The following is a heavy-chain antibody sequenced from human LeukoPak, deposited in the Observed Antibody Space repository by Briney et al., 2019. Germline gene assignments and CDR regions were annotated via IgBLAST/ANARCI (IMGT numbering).Heavy chain of an antibody. CDR2: ISGSGGST. Sequence: PSETLSLTCTVSGGSISSSSYYWGWIRQPPGKGLEWVSAISGSGGSTYYADSVKGRFTISRDNSKNTLYLQMNSLRAEDTAVYYCAKDWEAAYYYDSSGMDAFDIWGQGTMVTVSS. V-gene: IGHV3-23*01. CDR3: AKDWEAAYYYDSSGMDAFDI. CDR1: GGSISSSSYY. D-gene: IGHD3-22*01. J-gene: IGHJ3*02.